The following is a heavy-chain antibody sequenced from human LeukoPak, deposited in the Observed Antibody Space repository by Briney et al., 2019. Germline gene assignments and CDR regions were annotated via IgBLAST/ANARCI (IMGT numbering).Heavy chain of an antibody. CDR1: GFTFSSYG. Sequence: GGSLRLSCAASGFTFSSYGMHWVRQAPGKGLEWVAFIRYDGSNKYYADSVKGRFTISRDNSKNTLYLQMNSLRAEDTAVYYSLVWLRFHYYYYMDVWGKGTTVTISS. J-gene: IGHJ6*03. CDR2: IRYDGSNK. D-gene: IGHD5-12*01. V-gene: IGHV3-30*02. CDR3: LVWLRFHYYYYMDV.